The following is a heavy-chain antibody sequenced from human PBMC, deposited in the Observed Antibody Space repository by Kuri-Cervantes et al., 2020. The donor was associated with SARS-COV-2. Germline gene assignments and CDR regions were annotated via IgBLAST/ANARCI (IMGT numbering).Heavy chain of an antibody. J-gene: IGHJ4*02. CDR1: GFLFSASA. CDR3: TTLIDY. CDR2: VRGKANNYAT. V-gene: IGHV3-73*01. Sequence: GGSLRLSCAVSGFLFSASAIHWVRQASGKGLEWVDRVRGKANNYATAYAASVKGRFTISRDDSKNMAYLQMNSLKTEDTAVYYCTTLIDYWGQGTLVTVSS.